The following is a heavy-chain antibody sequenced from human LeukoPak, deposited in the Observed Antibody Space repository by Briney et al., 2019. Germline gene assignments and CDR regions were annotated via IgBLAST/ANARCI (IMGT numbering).Heavy chain of an antibody. D-gene: IGHD1-26*01. V-gene: IGHV1-8*01. Sequence: GASVKVSCKASGYTFTSHDINWVRQATGQGLEWMGWMNPNSGNTGYAQKFQGRVTMTRNTSISTAYMELSSLRSEDTAVYYCARGSGSYFHFDYWGQGTLVTVSS. J-gene: IGHJ4*02. CDR1: GYTFTSHD. CDR2: MNPNSGNT. CDR3: ARGSGSYFHFDY.